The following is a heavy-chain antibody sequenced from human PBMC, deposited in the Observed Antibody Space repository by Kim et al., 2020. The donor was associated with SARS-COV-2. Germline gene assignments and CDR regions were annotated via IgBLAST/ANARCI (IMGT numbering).Heavy chain of an antibody. Sequence: VKGRFTISRDKSKNTLYLQMNSLRAEDTAVYYCARDRLDIVVVVAAALDYWGQGTLVTVSS. D-gene: IGHD2-15*01. J-gene: IGHJ4*02. CDR3: ARDRLDIVVVVAAALDY. V-gene: IGHV3-30*01.